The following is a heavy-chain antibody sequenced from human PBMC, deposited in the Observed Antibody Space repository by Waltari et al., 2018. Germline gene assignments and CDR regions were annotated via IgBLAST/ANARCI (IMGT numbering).Heavy chain of an antibody. CDR1: GGSISSGSYY. V-gene: IGHV4-61*02. CDR3: ARGSGVGATNYYDY. CDR2: IYTSGST. Sequence: QVQLQESGPGLVKPSQTLSLTRTVSGGSISSGSYYWSWIRQPAGKGLEWIGRIYTSGSTNYNPSLKSRVTISVDTSKNQFSLKLSSVTAADTAVYYFARGSGVGATNYYDYWGQGTLVTVSS. D-gene: IGHD1-26*01. J-gene: IGHJ4*02.